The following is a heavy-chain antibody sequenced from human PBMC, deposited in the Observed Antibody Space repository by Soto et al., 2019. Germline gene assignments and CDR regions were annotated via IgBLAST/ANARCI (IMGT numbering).Heavy chain of an antibody. V-gene: IGHV3-23*01. Sequence: GLLRLCCAASGFTFSSYAMSWVRQAPGKGLEWVSAISGSGGSTYYADSVKGRFTISRDNSKNTLYLQMNSLRAEDTAVYYCAKDIGELPIFDYWGQGTLVTVSS. J-gene: IGHJ4*02. CDR2: ISGSGGST. CDR3: AKDIGELPIFDY. CDR1: GFTFSSYA. D-gene: IGHD1-26*01.